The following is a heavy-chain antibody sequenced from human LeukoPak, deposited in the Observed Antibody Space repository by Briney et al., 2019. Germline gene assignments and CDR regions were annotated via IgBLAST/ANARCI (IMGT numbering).Heavy chain of an antibody. Sequence: GRSLRLSCAASGFTFDRYAMHWVRQAPGKGLEWVAFIRYDGSNKYYADSVKGRFTISRDNSKNTLYLQMNSLRAEDTAVYYCAKDGGRMTTVAYFDYWGQGTLVTVSS. CDR3: AKDGGRMTTVAYFDY. CDR2: IRYDGSNK. J-gene: IGHJ4*02. D-gene: IGHD4-23*01. V-gene: IGHV3-30*02. CDR1: GFTFDRYA.